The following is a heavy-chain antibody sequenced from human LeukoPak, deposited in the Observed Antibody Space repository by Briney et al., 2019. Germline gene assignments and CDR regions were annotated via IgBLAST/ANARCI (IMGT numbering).Heavy chain of an antibody. J-gene: IGHJ4*02. CDR3: ARGAGCSGGSCYSKDFDY. V-gene: IGHV4-59*12. D-gene: IGHD2-15*01. Sequence: SETLSLTCTVSGGSISSYYWNWIRQPPGKGLEWIGYIYYSGSTNYNPSLKSRVTISVDTSKNQFSLKLSSVTAADTAVYYCARGAGCSGGSCYSKDFDYWGQGTLVTVSS. CDR1: GGSISSYY. CDR2: IYYSGST.